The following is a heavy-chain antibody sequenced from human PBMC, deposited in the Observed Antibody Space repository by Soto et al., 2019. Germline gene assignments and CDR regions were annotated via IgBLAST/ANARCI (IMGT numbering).Heavy chain of an antibody. V-gene: IGHV4-39*01. J-gene: IGHJ4*02. D-gene: IGHD3-16*01. CDR3: ARQTGVFGHYFDY. CDR2: IYYNGNT. CDR1: DGSISSSSYY. Sequence: QLRLQEAGPGLVKPSETLSLTCTVSDGSISSSSYYWGWIRQPPGKGPEWIGAIYYNGNTYYNPSLTSRVTMSVDTSKNQFSLKLSSATAADTAMYYCARQTGVFGHYFDYWGQGTLVTVSS.